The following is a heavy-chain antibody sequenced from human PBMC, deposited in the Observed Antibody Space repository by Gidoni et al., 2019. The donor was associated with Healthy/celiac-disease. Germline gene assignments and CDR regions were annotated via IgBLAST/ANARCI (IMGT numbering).Heavy chain of an antibody. D-gene: IGHD2-2*02. J-gene: IGHJ4*02. Sequence: QLQLQESGPGLVKPSETLSLTCAVSGSSISSGFYWGWIRQPPGKGLSWIGRISHSGSTYYNPSLKSRVTISVDTSKNQFSLKLSSVTAADTAVYYCASTITYCSSTSCYTFHFDYWGQGTLVTVSS. V-gene: IGHV4-38-2*01. CDR2: ISHSGST. CDR3: ASTITYCSSTSCYTFHFDY. CDR1: GSSISSGFY.